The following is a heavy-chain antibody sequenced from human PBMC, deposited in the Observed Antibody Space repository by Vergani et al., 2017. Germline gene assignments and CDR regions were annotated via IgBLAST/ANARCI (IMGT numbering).Heavy chain of an antibody. D-gene: IGHD3-3*01. V-gene: IGHV3-48*01. CDR1: GFSFRGHG. Sequence: VHLVESGGGVVQPGRSLTLSCVASGFSFRGHGMHWVRQAPGKGLEWVSYISSSSSTIYYADSVKGRFTISRDNAKNSLYLQMNSLRAEDTAVYYCARDIGGMRPRGDYGMDVWGQGTTVTVSS. J-gene: IGHJ6*02. CDR2: ISSSSSTI. CDR3: ARDIGGMRPRGDYGMDV.